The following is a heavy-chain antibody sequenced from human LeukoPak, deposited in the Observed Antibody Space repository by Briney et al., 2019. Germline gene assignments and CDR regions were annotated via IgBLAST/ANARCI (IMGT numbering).Heavy chain of an antibody. D-gene: IGHD6-19*01. CDR1: GFTFSSYS. V-gene: IGHV3-48*01. J-gene: IGHJ4*02. CDR3: AKDPSGIAVAADY. Sequence: GGSLRLSCAASGFTFSSYSMNWVRQAPGKGLEWVSYISSSSSTIYYADSVKGRFTISRDNAKNSLYLQMNSLRAEDTAVYYCAKDPSGIAVAADYWGQGTLVTVSS. CDR2: ISSSSSTI.